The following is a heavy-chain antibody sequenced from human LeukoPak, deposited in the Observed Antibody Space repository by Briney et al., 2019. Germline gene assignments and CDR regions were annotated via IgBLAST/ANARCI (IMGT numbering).Heavy chain of an antibody. CDR2: IKQDGSEK. V-gene: IGHV3-7*01. CDR1: GFTFSSYW. D-gene: IGHD6-13*01. CDR3: ARSGYSSSWYDWYFDL. J-gene: IGHJ2*01. Sequence: GGSLRLSCAASGFTFSSYWMSWVRQAPGKGLEWVANIKQDGSEKYYVDSVKGRFTISRDNSKNTLYLQMNSLRAEDTAVYYCARSGYSSSWYDWYFDLWGRGTLVTVSS.